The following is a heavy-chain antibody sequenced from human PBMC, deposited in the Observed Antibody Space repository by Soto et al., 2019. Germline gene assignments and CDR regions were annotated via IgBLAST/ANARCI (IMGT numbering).Heavy chain of an antibody. CDR3: ARHLLWFGELFNWFDP. Sequence: SETLSLTCAVYGGSFSGYYWSWIRQPPGKGLEWIGEINHSGSTNYNPSLKSRVTISVDTSKNQFSLKLSSVTAADTAVYYCARHLLWFGELFNWFDPWGQGTLVTVSS. D-gene: IGHD3-10*01. J-gene: IGHJ5*02. CDR2: INHSGST. V-gene: IGHV4-34*01. CDR1: GGSFSGYY.